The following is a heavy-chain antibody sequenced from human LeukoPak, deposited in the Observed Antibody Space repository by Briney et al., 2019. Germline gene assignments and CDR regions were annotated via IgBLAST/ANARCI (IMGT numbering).Heavy chain of an antibody. Sequence: PGGSLRLSRAASGFTFSSYGMHWVRQAPGKGLEWVAVISYDGSNKYYADSVRGRFTISRDNSKNTLYLQMNSLRAEDTAVYYCAKDGHYGGNSVFTYYFDYWGQGTLVTVSS. V-gene: IGHV3-30*18. D-gene: IGHD4-17*01. CDR3: AKDGHYGGNSVFTYYFDY. J-gene: IGHJ4*02. CDR1: GFTFSSYG. CDR2: ISYDGSNK.